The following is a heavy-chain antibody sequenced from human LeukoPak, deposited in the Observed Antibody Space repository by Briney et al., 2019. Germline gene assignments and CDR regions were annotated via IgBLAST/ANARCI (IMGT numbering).Heavy chain of an antibody. CDR2: ISASSSTI. D-gene: IGHD1-26*01. V-gene: IGHV3-48*02. CDR1: GFILSGYG. Sequence: GGSLRLSCAASGFILSGYGMNWVRQAPGKGLEWVSFISASSSTIYYADSVKGRFTISRDNAKNSLYLQMDSLRDEDTAVYYCARIRGGPTTPWGQGTMVTVSS. J-gene: IGHJ3*01. CDR3: ARIRGGPTTP.